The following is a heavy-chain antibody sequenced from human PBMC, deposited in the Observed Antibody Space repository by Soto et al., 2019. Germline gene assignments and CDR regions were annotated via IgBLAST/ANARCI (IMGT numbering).Heavy chain of an antibody. Sequence: ASVKVSCKASGYTFTSYAMNWVRQAPGQWLEWMGWINTNTGNPTYAQGFTGRFVFSLDTSVSTAYLQISSLKAEDTAVYYCARPTITGTTTDDAFDIWGQGTMVTVSS. CDR2: INTNTGNP. D-gene: IGHD1-7*01. J-gene: IGHJ3*02. V-gene: IGHV7-4-1*02. CDR3: ARPTITGTTTDDAFDI. CDR1: GYTFTSYA.